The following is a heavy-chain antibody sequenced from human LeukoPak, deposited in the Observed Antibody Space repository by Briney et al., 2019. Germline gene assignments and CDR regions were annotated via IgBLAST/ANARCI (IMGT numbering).Heavy chain of an antibody. CDR1: GGCISNNY. J-gene: IGHJ3*01. CDR3: ARANAFDL. Sequence: SETLSLTFAVTGGCISNNYWNWIRQAAGKGLEWIGRIHGSGSTNYNPSLKSRVTMSVDTSKNQFSLNLSSVTAADTAVYYCARANAFDLWGQGTMVTVSS. V-gene: IGHV4-4*07. CDR2: IHGSGST.